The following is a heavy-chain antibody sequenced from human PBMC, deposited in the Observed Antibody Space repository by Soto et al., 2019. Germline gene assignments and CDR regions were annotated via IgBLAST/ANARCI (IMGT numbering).Heavy chain of an antibody. Sequence: GASVKVSCKASGYTFTSYSLHWVGQAPGQRPEWMGWINGGNGNTKYSQRFQDRVAITRDTFASTAYMELSSLTSEDTAVYYCARVPGKYYYGSGTSMDVWGQGTTVTVSS. CDR2: INGGNGNT. J-gene: IGHJ6*02. V-gene: IGHV1-3*01. CDR1: GYTFTSYS. CDR3: ARVPGKYYYGSGTSMDV. D-gene: IGHD3-10*01.